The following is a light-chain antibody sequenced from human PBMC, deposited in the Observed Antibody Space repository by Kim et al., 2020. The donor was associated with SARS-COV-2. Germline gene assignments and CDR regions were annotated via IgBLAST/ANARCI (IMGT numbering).Light chain of an antibody. V-gene: IGLV1-47*01. J-gene: IGLJ2*01. CDR2: KNS. CDR1: SSNIGSNS. CDR3: AAWDDSLNMV. Sequence: QSVLTHPPSASGTPGQRVTLSCSGSSSNIGSNSVYWYQQLPGTAPKLIIYKNSQRPSGVPDRFSGSKSGTSASLAISGLRSEDEGDYYCAAWDDSLNMVFGGGTKLTVL.